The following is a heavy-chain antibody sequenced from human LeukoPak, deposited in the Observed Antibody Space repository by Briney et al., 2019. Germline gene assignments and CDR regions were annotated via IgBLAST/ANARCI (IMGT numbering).Heavy chain of an antibody. V-gene: IGHV4-30-4*08. CDR2: IYYSGST. J-gene: IGHJ4*02. D-gene: IGHD3-10*01. CDR3: ARTPRVYGSGIKGFDY. CDR1: GGSISSGDYY. Sequence: PSETLSLTCTVSGGSISSGDYYRGWIRQPPGKGLEWIGYIYYSGSTYYNPSLKSRVTISVDTSKNQFSLKLSSVTAADTAVYYCARTPRVYGSGIKGFDYWGQGTLVTVSS.